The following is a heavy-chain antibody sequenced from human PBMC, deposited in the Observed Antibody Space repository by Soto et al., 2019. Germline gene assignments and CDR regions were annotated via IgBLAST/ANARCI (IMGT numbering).Heavy chain of an antibody. CDR3: ARAYLFRGFDY. J-gene: IGHJ4*02. CDR2: IYYSGST. CDR1: GGSLSSYY. V-gene: IGHV4-59*01. Sequence: SETLSLTCTVSGGSLSSYYWSWIRQPPGKGLEWIGYIYYSGSTNYNPSLKSRVTISVDTSKNQFSLKLSSVTAADTAVYYCARAYLFRGFDYWGQGTPVNVS. D-gene: IGHD3-10*01.